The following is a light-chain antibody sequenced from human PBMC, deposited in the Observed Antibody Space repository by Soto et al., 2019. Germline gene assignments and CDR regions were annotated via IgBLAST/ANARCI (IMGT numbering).Light chain of an antibody. J-gene: IGKJ1*01. CDR1: QGISSY. CDR2: AAS. CDR3: QQYGSSPPT. Sequence: AIRMTQSPSSFSASTGDRVTITCRASQGISSYLAWYQQKPGKAPKLLIYAASTLQSGVPSRFSGSGSGTDFTLTINRLEPEDFALYYCQQYGSSPPTFGQGTKVEIK. V-gene: IGKV1-8*01.